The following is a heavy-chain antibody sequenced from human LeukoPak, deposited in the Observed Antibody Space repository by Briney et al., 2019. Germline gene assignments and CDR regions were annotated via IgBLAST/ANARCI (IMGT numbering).Heavy chain of an antibody. Sequence: PSETLSLTCAVYGGSFSGYYWSWIRQPPGKGLEWIGEINHSGSTNYNPSLKSRVTISVDTSKNQFSLKLSSVTAADTAVYYCASRRSYSYLHFDYWGQGTLVTVSS. V-gene: IGHV4-34*01. CDR2: INHSGST. D-gene: IGHD1-26*01. J-gene: IGHJ4*02. CDR1: GGSFSGYY. CDR3: ASRRSYSYLHFDY.